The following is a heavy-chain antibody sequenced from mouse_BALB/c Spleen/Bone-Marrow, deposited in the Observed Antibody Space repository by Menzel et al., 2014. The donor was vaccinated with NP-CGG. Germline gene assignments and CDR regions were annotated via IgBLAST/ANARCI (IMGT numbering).Heavy chain of an antibody. CDR1: GFTFTDYY. V-gene: IGHV7-3*02. J-gene: IGHJ2*01. CDR3: ARDIGGITLDY. CDR2: IRNKANGYTT. Sequence: EVKLMESGGGLVQPGGSLRPSCATSGFTFTDYYMNWVRQPPGKALEWLGFIRNKANGYTTEYSASVKGRFTISRDNSKSILYLQMNPLRAEDSATYYCARDIGGITLDYWGHGTTLTVSS. D-gene: IGHD1-1*01.